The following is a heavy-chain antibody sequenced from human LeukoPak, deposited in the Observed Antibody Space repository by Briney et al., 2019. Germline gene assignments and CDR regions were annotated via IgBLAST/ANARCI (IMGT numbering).Heavy chain of an antibody. CDR2: VYYTGST. V-gene: IGHV4-39*01. CDR1: GGSISSSSYY. D-gene: IGHD3-16*01. J-gene: IGHJ4*02. CDR3: ARQSARTPRGGGCFDD. Sequence: SETLSLTCTVSGGSISSSSYYWGWIRQPPGKGLEWIATVYYTGSTYYNPSLKSRVTISVDTSENQFSLELSSVTAADTAVYYCARQSARTPRGGGCFDDWGQGTLVTVSS.